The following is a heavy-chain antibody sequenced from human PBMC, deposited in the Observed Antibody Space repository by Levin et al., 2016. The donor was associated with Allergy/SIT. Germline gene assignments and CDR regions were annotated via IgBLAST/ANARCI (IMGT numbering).Heavy chain of an antibody. J-gene: IGHJ4*02. CDR2: IIPIFGTA. D-gene: IGHD6-19*01. CDR3: VKDGYSSGWYPQFDY. Sequence: WVRQAPGQGLEWMGGIIPIFGTANYAQKFQGRVTITADESTSTAYMELSSLRSEDTAVYYCVKDGYSSGWYPQFDYWGQGTLVTVSS. V-gene: IGHV1-69*01.